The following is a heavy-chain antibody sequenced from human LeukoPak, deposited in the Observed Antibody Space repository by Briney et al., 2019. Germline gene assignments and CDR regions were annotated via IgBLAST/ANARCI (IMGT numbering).Heavy chain of an antibody. D-gene: IGHD3-22*01. CDR3: ARGTPYDSSGYFYPRPFDY. CDR1: GGSFSDYY. Sequence: SETLSLTCGVSGGSFSDYYWNWIRRPPGKGLEWIGQVNHSGRTNYSPSLRSRVTISVDTSKNQFSLSLSSVTAADTAVYYCARGTPYDSSGYFYPRPFDYWGLGTLVTVSS. J-gene: IGHJ4*02. CDR2: VNHSGRT. V-gene: IGHV4-34*01.